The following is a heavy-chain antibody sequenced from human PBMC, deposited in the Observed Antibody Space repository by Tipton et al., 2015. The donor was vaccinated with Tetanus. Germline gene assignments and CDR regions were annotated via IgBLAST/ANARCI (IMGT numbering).Heavy chain of an antibody. CDR1: AYAFSSYD. J-gene: IGHJ6*02. CDR2: ISAYNGKT. CDR3: ARVQEQRIYYYGMDV. V-gene: IGHV1-18*01. D-gene: IGHD6-25*01. Sequence: QSGAEVKKPGASVRVSCKAFAYAFSSYDLNWVRQAPGQGLEWMGWISAYNGKTKYAQRLQGRVTMTTDRSASTAYMDLRRLRSDDTAVYYCARVQEQRIYYYGMDVWGQGTTVTVSS.